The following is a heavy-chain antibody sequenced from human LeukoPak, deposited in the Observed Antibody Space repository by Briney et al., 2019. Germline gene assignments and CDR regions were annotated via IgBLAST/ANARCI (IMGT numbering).Heavy chain of an antibody. Sequence: ASGKVSCKASGGTFSSYAISWVRQAPGQGLEWMGGIIPIFGTANYAQKFQGRVTITTDESTSTAYMELSSLRSEDTAVYYCASMRVVVPAAILGSLYYMDVWGKGTTVTVSS. CDR2: IIPIFGTA. D-gene: IGHD2-2*01. V-gene: IGHV1-69*05. J-gene: IGHJ6*03. CDR1: GGTFSSYA. CDR3: ASMRVVVPAAILGSLYYMDV.